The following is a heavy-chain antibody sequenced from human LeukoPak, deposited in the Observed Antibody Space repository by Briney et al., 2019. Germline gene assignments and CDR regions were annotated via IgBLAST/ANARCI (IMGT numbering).Heavy chain of an antibody. CDR1: GFTFSSYW. CDR3: ARLDYSFGHDY. CDR2: INTDGSST. J-gene: IGHJ4*02. V-gene: IGHV3-74*01. D-gene: IGHD3-10*01. Sequence: PGGSLRLSCAASGFTFSSYWMHWVRQAPGKGLVWVSRINTDGSSTSYADSVKGRFTISRDNAKNTLYLQMNSLRAEDTAVYYCARLDYSFGHDYWGQGTLVTVSS.